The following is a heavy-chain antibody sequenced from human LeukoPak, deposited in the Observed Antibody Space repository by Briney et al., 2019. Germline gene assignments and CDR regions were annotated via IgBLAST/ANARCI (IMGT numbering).Heavy chain of an antibody. Sequence: PSETLSLTCAVYGGSFSGYYWSWIRQPPGKGLGWIGEINHSGSTNYNPSLKSRVTISVDTSKNQFSLKLSSVTAADTAVYYCARVLGKEDAFDIWGQGTMVTVSS. CDR1: GGSFSGYY. J-gene: IGHJ3*02. CDR3: ARVLGKEDAFDI. CDR2: INHSGST. V-gene: IGHV4-34*01.